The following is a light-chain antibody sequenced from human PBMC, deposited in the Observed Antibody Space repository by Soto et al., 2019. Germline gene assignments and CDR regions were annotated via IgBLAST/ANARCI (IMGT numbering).Light chain of an antibody. CDR3: VHFGNSLRR. CDR1: QSVASRN. CDR2: GAS. V-gene: IGKV3-20*01. Sequence: EIVMTQSPATLSVSPGERATLSRRASQSVASRNLAWYQQKSGQAPRLLIYGASSRAIHTPDRFSGSGSGTDSTLTISGLEPEDFAVYYCVHFGNSLRRFGEGTKVDNK. J-gene: IGKJ1*01.